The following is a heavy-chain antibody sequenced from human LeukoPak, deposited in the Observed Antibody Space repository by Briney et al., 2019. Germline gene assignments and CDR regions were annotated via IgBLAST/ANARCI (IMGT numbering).Heavy chain of an antibody. J-gene: IGHJ2*01. D-gene: IGHD5-12*01. Sequence: GSSVKVSCKASGGTFSEFDISWVRQAPGQGLEWMGEIIPSSGTNYVDNLQGRLTITADESTNTAYMELRSLRSDDTAVYYCARNFVGAEVASPMTGYFALWGHGTLVTVSS. CDR3: ARNFVGAEVASPMTGYFAL. CDR1: GGTFSEFD. V-gene: IGHV1-69*01. CDR2: IIPSSGT.